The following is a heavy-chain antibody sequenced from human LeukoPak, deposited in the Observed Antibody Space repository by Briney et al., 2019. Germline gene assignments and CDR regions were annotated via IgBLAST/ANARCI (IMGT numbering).Heavy chain of an antibody. D-gene: IGHD1-26*01. CDR2: IYYTGST. CDR1: GGSISNYY. Sequence: PSETLSLTCTVSGGSISNYYWSWIRQSPGRGLEWIGYIYYTGSTNYNPSLRSRLTISVDTSMNQFSLKLSSVTAADTAVYYCARGSGSSYFDLWGQGTLVTVSS. CDR3: ARGSGSSYFDL. V-gene: IGHV4-59*01. J-gene: IGHJ4*02.